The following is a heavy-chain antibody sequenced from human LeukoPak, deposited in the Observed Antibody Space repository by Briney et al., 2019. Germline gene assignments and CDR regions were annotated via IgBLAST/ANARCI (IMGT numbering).Heavy chain of an antibody. CDR3: ARHVCSSTSCPFDP. Sequence: PSETLSLTCTVSGGSISNSSYYWGWIRQPPGKGLEWIVSLYYSGYTFYNPSLKSRLIISVDTSKNQLSLKVTSVTAADTALYYCARHVCSSTSCPFDPWGQGTLVTVSS. CDR2: LYYSGYT. J-gene: IGHJ5*02. V-gene: IGHV4-39*01. CDR1: GGSISNSSYY. D-gene: IGHD2-2*01.